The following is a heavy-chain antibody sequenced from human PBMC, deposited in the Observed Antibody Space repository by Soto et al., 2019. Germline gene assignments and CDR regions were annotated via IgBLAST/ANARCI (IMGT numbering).Heavy chain of an antibody. V-gene: IGHV1-18*04. CDR2: ISAYDGDT. CDR3: ARGNRYYYYGMDV. CDR1: GYIFTTYG. J-gene: IGHJ6*01. Sequence: QVQLVQSGAEVKKPGASVKVSCKASGYIFTTYGISWVRQAPGQGLEWLGWISAYDGDTNYAQKLQGRLTMTTDTSTSTAYMELRSLRSDDTAVYYCARGNRYYYYGMDVWEQGTTVTVSS.